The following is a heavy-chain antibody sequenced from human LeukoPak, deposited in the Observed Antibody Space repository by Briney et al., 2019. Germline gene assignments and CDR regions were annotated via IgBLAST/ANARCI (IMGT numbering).Heavy chain of an antibody. D-gene: IGHD2-2*01. CDR1: GSTVTSYG. CDR3: ARDLPAIVVVPAALIRYHYYGMDV. CDR2: SNAYNGNT. J-gene: IGHJ6*02. Sequence: ASVKLSCTASGSTVTSYGISWVRQAPGQGLGWMGWSNAYNGNTNYEKKLQCRVTMTTDTSTSTAYMELRSLRSDDTAVYYCARDLPAIVVVPAALIRYHYYGMDVWGQGTTVTVSS. V-gene: IGHV1-18*01.